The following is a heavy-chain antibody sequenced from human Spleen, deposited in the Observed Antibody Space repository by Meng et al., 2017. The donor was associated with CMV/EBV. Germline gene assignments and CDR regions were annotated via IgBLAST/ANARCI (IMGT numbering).Heavy chain of an antibody. V-gene: IGHV1-2*02. Sequence: TDYYLHWMRQAPGQGLEWMGWINPNSGDTHYPQKFLGRVTMTRDTSLNTAYMEVSRLRSDDTAVYYCARVNLYDFWGDFPRATQFDYWGQGTLVTVSS. CDR1: TDYY. CDR2: INPNSGDT. CDR3: ARVNLYDFWGDFPRATQFDY. J-gene: IGHJ4*02. D-gene: IGHD3-3*01.